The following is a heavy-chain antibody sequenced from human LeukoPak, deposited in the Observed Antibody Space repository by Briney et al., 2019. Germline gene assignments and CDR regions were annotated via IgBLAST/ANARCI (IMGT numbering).Heavy chain of an antibody. J-gene: IGHJ6*02. Sequence: GGSLRLSCAASGFTVSSNYMSWVRQAPGKGLEWVSVIHSGGSTYYADSVKGRFTISRDNSKNTLYLQMNSLRAEDTAVYYCARDRVAAASNYYGMDVWGQGTTVTVSS. CDR3: ARDRVAAASNYYGMDV. V-gene: IGHV3-66*01. CDR2: IHSGGST. CDR1: GFTVSSNY. D-gene: IGHD2-15*01.